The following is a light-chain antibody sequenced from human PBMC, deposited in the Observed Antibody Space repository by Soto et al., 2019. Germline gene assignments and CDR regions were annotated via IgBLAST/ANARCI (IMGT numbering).Light chain of an antibody. V-gene: IGLV2-14*03. J-gene: IGLJ1*01. Sequence: QSVLTQPASVSGSPGQSITISCTGTSSDVGGYNYVSCYQQHPGKAPKLMIYDVSNRPSGVSNRFSGSKSGNTASLTISGLQAEDEADYYCSSYTSSSLHVFGTGTKVTVL. CDR2: DVS. CDR1: SSDVGGYNY. CDR3: SSYTSSSLHV.